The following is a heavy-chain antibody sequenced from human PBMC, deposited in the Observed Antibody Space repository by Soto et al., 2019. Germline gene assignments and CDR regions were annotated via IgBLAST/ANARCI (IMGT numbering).Heavy chain of an antibody. CDR3: AKDWDLLRAFDL. Sequence: GGSLRLSCAASGFTFSSYAMSRVRQAPGKGLEWVSGISASGGRTYYADSVKGRFTISRDNSKNTMYLQMNSLRVEDTAVYKCAKDWDLLRAFDLWGQGTMVTVSS. J-gene: IGHJ3*01. D-gene: IGHD1-26*01. CDR2: ISASGGRT. CDR1: GFTFSSYA. V-gene: IGHV3-23*01.